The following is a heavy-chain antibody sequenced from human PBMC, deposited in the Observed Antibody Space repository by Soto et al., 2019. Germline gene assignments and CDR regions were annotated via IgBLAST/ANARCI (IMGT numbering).Heavy chain of an antibody. J-gene: IGHJ5*02. CDR1: GGSISSSSYY. Sequence: QLQLQESGPGLVKPSETLSLTCTVSGGSISSSSYYWGWIRQPPGKGLEWIGRIYYSGSTYYNPSLQRRVSRSVDTSKNPFSLKLSSVTAADTAVYYCASPKIAFYNWFDPWGQGTLVTVSS. CDR2: IYYSGST. D-gene: IGHD3-3*02. CDR3: ASPKIAFYNWFDP. V-gene: IGHV4-39*01.